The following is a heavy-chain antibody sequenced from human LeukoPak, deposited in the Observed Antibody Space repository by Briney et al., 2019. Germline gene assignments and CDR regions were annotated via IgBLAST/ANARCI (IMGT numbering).Heavy chain of an antibody. CDR1: GGSISSSSYY. V-gene: IGHV4-61*02. CDR2: IYSSGGT. Sequence: PSETLSLTCTVSGGSISSSSYYWGWIRQPAGKGLEWIGRIYSSGGTNFNPSLTSRVTMSVDTSKNQFSLKLSSVTAADTAVYYCARDVINWGQGTLVTVSS. J-gene: IGHJ4*02. CDR3: ARDVIN.